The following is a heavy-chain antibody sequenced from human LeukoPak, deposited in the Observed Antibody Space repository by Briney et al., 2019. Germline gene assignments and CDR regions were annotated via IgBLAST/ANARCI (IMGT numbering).Heavy chain of an antibody. J-gene: IGHJ4*02. CDR1: GFTFSSYS. D-gene: IGHD3-22*01. Sequence: GGSLRLSCAASGFTFSSYSMNWVRQAPGKGLEWVSFISSSSSYIYYVDSVKGRFITSRDNAKNSLYLQMNSLRAEDTAVYYCARGNDYYDTSGYYYWGQGTLVTVSS. CDR3: ARGNDYYDTSGYYY. V-gene: IGHV3-21*01. CDR2: ISSSSSYI.